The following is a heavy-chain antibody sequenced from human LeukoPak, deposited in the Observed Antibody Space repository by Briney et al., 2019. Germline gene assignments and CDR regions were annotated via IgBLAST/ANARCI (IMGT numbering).Heavy chain of an antibody. J-gene: IGHJ5*02. Sequence: SETLSLTCTVSGGSISSYYWSWIRQPAGKGLEWIGRIYTSGSTNYNPSLKSRVTMSVDTSKNQFSLKLSSVTAADTAVYYCARVSIAARPPYGWFDPWGQGTLVTVSS. CDR3: ARVSIAARPPYGWFDP. CDR1: GGSISSYY. D-gene: IGHD6-6*01. CDR2: IYTSGST. V-gene: IGHV4-4*07.